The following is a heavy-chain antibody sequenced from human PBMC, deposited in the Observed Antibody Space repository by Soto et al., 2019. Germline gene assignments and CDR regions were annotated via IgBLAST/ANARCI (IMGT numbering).Heavy chain of an antibody. CDR1: GGSISPFY. J-gene: IGHJ4*02. CDR2: LYYSGNT. V-gene: IGHV4-59*01. Sequence: KASETLSLTCTVSGGSISPFYWSWVRQPPGKGLEWIGYLYYSGNTNYNPSPKSRVTISVDASKNQVSLRLTSVTAADTAVYYCARVGGVAARTFDYWGQGTVVTVSS. D-gene: IGHD2-15*01. CDR3: ARVGGVAARTFDY.